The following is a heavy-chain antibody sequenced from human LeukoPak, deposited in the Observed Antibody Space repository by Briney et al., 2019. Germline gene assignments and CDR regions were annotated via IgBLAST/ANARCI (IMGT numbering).Heavy chain of an antibody. Sequence: AGSLRLSCAAAGFTFSTYGIHWVRQAPGKGLEWVALVQNDESSKYYADSVKGRFTITRDNSKNTVYLQMSSLRVEDTAVFYCAKELSGLVIGGGIWFDRGGQGTLVTVTS. CDR3: AKELSGLVIGGGIWFDR. J-gene: IGHJ5*02. CDR2: VQNDESSK. D-gene: IGHD3-10*01. CDR1: GFTFSTYG. V-gene: IGHV3-30*02.